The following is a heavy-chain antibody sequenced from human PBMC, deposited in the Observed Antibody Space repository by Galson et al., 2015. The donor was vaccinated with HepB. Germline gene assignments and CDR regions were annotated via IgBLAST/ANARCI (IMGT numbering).Heavy chain of an antibody. CDR1: GFTFSSYS. Sequence: SLRLSCAASGFTFSSYSMNWVRQAPGKGLEWVSSISSSSSYIYYADSVKGRFTISRDNAKNSLYLQMNSLRAEDTAVYYCARERGREFPGDATDYWGQGTLVTVSS. D-gene: IGHD4-17*01. CDR2: ISSSSSYI. CDR3: ARERGREFPGDATDY. V-gene: IGHV3-21*01. J-gene: IGHJ4*02.